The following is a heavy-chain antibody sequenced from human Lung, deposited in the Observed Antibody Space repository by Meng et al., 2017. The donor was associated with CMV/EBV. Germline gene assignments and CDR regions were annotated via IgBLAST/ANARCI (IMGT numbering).Heavy chain of an antibody. Sequence: GYTSSGGYYWWWRREPGGEVVWWVGINYNGGSTKYNQNLKGRVTMTIDTSISKSYMKLSSLSAEDTAVYYCARDLGEWLIAYCFDSWGQGTLVTVSS. V-gene: IGHV4-38-2*02. J-gene: IGHJ5*01. CDR3: ARDLGEWLIAYCFDS. D-gene: IGHD3-3*01. CDR1: GYTSSGGYY. CDR2: NYNGGST.